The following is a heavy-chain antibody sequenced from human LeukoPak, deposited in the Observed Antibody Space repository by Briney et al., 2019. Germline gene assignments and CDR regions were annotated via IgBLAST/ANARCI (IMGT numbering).Heavy chain of an antibody. J-gene: IGHJ4*01. D-gene: IGHD1-1*01. CDR3: ARDNDKVVDH. CDR1: GYTFSNYG. Sequence: ASVKVSCKTSGYTFSNYGISWVRQALGQGLEWMGWITAYNGNRLYAQRFQVRITLTTDTSTSTSYMELRSLEYDDTAIYYCARDNDKVVDHWGQGTLVTVSS. V-gene: IGHV1-18*01. CDR2: ITAYNGNR.